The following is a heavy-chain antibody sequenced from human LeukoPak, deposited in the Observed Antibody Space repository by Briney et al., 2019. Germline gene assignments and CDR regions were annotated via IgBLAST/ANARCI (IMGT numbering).Heavy chain of an antibody. CDR3: ARWARYCSSGSCYSWFDP. CDR1: GFTFRSYW. D-gene: IGHD2-15*01. CDR2: MKLDGSEE. J-gene: IGHJ5*02. V-gene: IGHV3-7*01. Sequence: GGSLRLSCAAAGFTFRSYWMSWVRQAPGKGLEWVANMKLDGSEEYYVDSVKGRFTISSDNAKNSLYLQMNSLRVDDTAVYYCARWARYCSSGSCYSWFDPWGQGTLVTVSS.